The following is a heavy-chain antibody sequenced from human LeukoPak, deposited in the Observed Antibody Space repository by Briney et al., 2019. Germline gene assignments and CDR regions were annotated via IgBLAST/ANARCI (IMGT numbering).Heavy chain of an antibody. CDR2: IHSSGST. D-gene: IGHD2-8*01. CDR1: VGAISSYY. J-gene: IGHJ4*02. CDR3: ARYYCPNGVCYHLDY. Sequence: SETLSLTCSVSVGAISSYYCSWIRQSPGKGLEWIGYIHSSGSTNSNPSLQSRVTMSVDTSKNQFSLKLNSVTAADTAVYYCARYYCPNGVCYHLDYWGQGTLVTVSS. V-gene: IGHV4-59*01.